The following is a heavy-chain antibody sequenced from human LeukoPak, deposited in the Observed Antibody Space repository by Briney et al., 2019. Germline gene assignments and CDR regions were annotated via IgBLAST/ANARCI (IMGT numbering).Heavy chain of an antibody. J-gene: IGHJ4*02. CDR2: ISSSGSTI. D-gene: IGHD3-22*01. V-gene: IGHV3-48*03. CDR1: GFTFSSYE. Sequence: GGSLRLSCAASGFTFSSYEMNWVRQAPGKGLEWVSYISSSGSTIYYADSVKGRFTISRDNARNSLYLQMNSLRAEDTAVYYCAAGYYHGGLNYWGQGTLVTVSS. CDR3: AAGYYHGGLNY.